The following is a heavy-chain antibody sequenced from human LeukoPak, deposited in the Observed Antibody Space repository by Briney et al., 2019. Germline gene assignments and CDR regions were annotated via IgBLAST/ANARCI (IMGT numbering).Heavy chain of an antibody. V-gene: IGHV4-59*01. CDR2: IYYSGST. J-gene: IGHJ4*02. Sequence: SETLSLTCTVSGGSISSYYWNWIRQPPGKGLEWIGYIYYSGSTNYNPSLKSRVTISVDTSKNQFSLKLSSVTAADTAVYYCARTRDGYNLGFDYWGQGTLVTVSS. D-gene: IGHD5-24*01. CDR3: ARTRDGYNLGFDY. CDR1: GGSISSYY.